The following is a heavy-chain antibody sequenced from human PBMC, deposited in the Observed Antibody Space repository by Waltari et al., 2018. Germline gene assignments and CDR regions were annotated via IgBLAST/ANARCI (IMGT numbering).Heavy chain of an antibody. D-gene: IGHD3-10*01. J-gene: IGHJ4*02. Sequence: QVQLQESGPGLVKPSQTLSLTCTVSGGSISSGSYYWSWIRQPAGKGLEWIGYIYTSGSTNYNPSPTSRVPISVATSKTQFSPKRISVTAADTAVYYCARRSYRELFFAYWGQVTLVTVSS. CDR3: ARRSYRELFFAY. CDR2: IYTSGST. CDR1: GGSISSGSYY. V-gene: IGHV4-61*09.